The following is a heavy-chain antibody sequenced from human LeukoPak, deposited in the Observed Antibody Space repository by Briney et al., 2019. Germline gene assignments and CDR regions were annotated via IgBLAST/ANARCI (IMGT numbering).Heavy chain of an antibody. J-gene: IGHJ6*02. D-gene: IGHD2-21*02. V-gene: IGHV1-2*02. CDR2: INPNSGGT. CDR1: GYTFTGYY. CDR3: AGDEGVVTAMYYYYYGMDV. Sequence: ASVKVSCKASGYTFTGYYMHWVRQAPGQGLEWMGWINPNSGGTNYAQKFQGRVTMTRDTSISTAYMELRRLRSDDTAVYYCAGDEGVVTAMYYYYYGMDVWGQGTTVTVS.